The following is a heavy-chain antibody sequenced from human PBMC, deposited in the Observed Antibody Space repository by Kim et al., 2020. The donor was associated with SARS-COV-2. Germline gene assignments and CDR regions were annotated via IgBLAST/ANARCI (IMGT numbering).Heavy chain of an antibody. CDR2: IKPDGSEN. Sequence: GGSLRLSCAASGFTFGDFWMNWVRRAPGKELEFVASIKPDGSENFYADSVKGRFTIARDNGKNSLYLQMNSLRADDTAVYHCAREGSWIFDCWGRGTLVT. CDR1: GFTFGDFW. J-gene: IGHJ4*02. CDR3: AREGSWIFDC. D-gene: IGHD1-1*01. V-gene: IGHV3-7*01.